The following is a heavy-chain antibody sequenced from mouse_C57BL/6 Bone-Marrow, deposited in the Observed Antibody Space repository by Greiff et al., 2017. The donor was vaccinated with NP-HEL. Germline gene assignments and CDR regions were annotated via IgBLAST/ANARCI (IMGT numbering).Heavy chain of an antibody. Sequence: VQLVESGPGLVQPSQSLSITCTVSGFSLTSYGVHWVRQSPGKGLEWLGVIWSGGSTDYNAAFISRLSISKDNSKSQVFFKMNSLQADDTAIYYCARESTHFDYWGQGTTLTVSS. D-gene: IGHD5-1*01. CDR3: ARESTHFDY. CDR1: GFSLTSYG. CDR2: IWSGGST. V-gene: IGHV2-2*01. J-gene: IGHJ2*01.